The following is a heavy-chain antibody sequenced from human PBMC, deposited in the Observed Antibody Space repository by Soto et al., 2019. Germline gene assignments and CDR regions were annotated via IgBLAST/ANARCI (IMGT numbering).Heavy chain of an antibody. CDR1: GGTFSSYA. J-gene: IGHJ6*02. Sequence: QVQLVQSGAEVKKPGSSVKVSCKASGGTFSSYAISWVRQAPGQGLEWMGGIIPIFGTANYAQKFQGRVTITADESTSTAYMELSSLRSEDTAVYYCAREGACSGGSCCMSYYYYGMDVWGQGTTVTVSS. CDR2: IIPIFGTA. D-gene: IGHD2-15*01. CDR3: AREGACSGGSCCMSYYYYGMDV. V-gene: IGHV1-69*01.